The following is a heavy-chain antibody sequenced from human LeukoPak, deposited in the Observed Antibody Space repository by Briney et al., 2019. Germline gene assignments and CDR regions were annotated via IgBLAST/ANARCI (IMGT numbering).Heavy chain of an antibody. Sequence: SSETLSLTCTVSGGSISSYYWSWIRQPPGKGLEWIGYIYYSGSTNYNPSLKSRVTISVDTSKNQFSLKLSSVTAADTAVYYCARDPGDDYDILTGYPQAAFDIWGQGTMVTVSS. CDR1: GGSISSYY. D-gene: IGHD3-9*01. CDR2: IYYSGST. V-gene: IGHV4-59*12. CDR3: ARDPGDDYDILTGYPQAAFDI. J-gene: IGHJ3*02.